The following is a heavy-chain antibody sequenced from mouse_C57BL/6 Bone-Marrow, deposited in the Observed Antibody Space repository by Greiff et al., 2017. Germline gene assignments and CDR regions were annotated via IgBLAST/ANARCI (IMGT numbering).Heavy chain of an antibody. CDR2: ISNGGGST. Sequence: EVKLVESGGGLVQPGGSLKLSCAASGFTFSDYYMYWVRQTPEKRLEWVAYISNGGGSTYYPDTVKGRFTISRDNAKNTLYLQMSRLKSEDTAMYYCARGLRGNYAMDYWGQGTSVTVSS. D-gene: IGHD3-1*01. CDR1: GFTFSDYY. V-gene: IGHV5-12*01. J-gene: IGHJ4*01. CDR3: ARGLRGNYAMDY.